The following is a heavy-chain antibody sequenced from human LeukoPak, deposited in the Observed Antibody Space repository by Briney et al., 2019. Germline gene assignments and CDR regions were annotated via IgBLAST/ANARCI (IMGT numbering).Heavy chain of an antibody. J-gene: IGHJ4*02. Sequence: SHTLCLLCTVWGDFISRYYWRWIRQPAAKGLEWIKRIYTSGSTNYNPTLKSRVTMSVDTSKSQFSLKLSSVTAADTAVYYCARGDCSGGSCYSFGYWGQGTLVTVSS. D-gene: IGHD2-15*01. V-gene: IGHV4-4*07. CDR2: IYTSGST. CDR3: ARGDCSGGSCYSFGY. CDR1: GDFISRYY.